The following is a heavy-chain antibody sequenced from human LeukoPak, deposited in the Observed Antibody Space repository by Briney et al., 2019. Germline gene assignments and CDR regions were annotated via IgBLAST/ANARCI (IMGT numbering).Heavy chain of an antibody. J-gene: IGHJ3*02. CDR1: GFTVSSNY. CDR2: IYSGGST. D-gene: IGHD3-22*01. CDR3: ARVQIPYYDSSDEGDAFDI. Sequence: GGSLRLSCAASGFTVSSNYMSWVRQAPGKGLEWVSVIYSGGSTYYADSVKGRFTISRDNSKNTLYLQMNSLRAEDTAVYYCARVQIPYYDSSDEGDAFDIWGQGTMVTVSS. V-gene: IGHV3-53*01.